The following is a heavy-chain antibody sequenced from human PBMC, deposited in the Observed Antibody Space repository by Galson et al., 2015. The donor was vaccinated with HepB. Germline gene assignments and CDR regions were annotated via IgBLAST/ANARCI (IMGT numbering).Heavy chain of an antibody. CDR3: TTASYDPGNYDAFDI. J-gene: IGHJ3*02. CDR1: GFTFSNAW. Sequence: SLRLSCAASGFTFSNAWMSWVRQAPGKGLEWVGRIKNKTDGGTTEYAAPVKGRFTISRDDSKNTLYLQMNSLKTEDTAVYYCTTASYDPGNYDAFDIWGQGTMVTVSS. V-gene: IGHV3-15*01. CDR2: IKNKTDGGTT. D-gene: IGHD2-21*01.